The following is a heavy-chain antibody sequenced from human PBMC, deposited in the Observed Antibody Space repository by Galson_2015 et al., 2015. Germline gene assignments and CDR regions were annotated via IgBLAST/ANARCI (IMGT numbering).Heavy chain of an antibody. CDR3: ARDGGGASDYYYYYMDV. CDR2: ITPSGAGT. D-gene: IGHD3-3*01. Sequence: EWMGVITPSGAGTHFAPKFQGRVSMTWDTSTNTVYMQLSSLRSEDTAVYYCARDGGGASDYYYYYMDVWGKGTTVTVSS. V-gene: IGHV1-46*01. J-gene: IGHJ6*03.